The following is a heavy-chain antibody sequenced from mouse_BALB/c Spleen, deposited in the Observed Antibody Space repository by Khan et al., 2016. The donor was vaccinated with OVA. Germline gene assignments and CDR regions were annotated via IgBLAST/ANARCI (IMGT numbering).Heavy chain of an antibody. Sequence: QVQLQQSGAELVRPGVSVKISCKGSGYTFTDFTMHWVKQSHAKSLEWIGVINTYYGDVTYNQKFKGKATMTVDKSSSTAYMELARLTSEDSAIYYCSSGGGGSRFAYWGQGTLVTVSA. CDR1: GYTFTDFT. V-gene: IGHV1S137*01. J-gene: IGHJ3*01. CDR2: INTYYGDV. CDR3: SSGGGGSRFAY.